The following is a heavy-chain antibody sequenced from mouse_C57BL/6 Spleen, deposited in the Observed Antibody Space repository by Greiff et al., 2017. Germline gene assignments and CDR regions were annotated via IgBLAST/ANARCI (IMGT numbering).Heavy chain of an antibody. CDR3: AREENPYYAMDY. V-gene: IGHV1-80*01. CDR1: GYAFSSYW. CDR2: IYPGDGAT. J-gene: IGHJ4*01. Sequence: VQLQQSGAELVKPGASVKISCKASGYAFSSYWMNWVKQRPGKGLEWIGQIYPGDGATNYNGKFQGKATLTADKSSSTAYMQLSSLTSEDSAVYFCAREENPYYAMDYWGQGTTVTVSS.